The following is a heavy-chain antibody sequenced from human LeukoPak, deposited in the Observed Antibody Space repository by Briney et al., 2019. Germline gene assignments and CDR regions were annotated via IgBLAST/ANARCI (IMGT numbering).Heavy chain of an antibody. CDR2: IYSGGST. D-gene: IGHD3-10*01. CDR3: QRTMVRGELDY. Sequence: GGSLRLSCAASGFTVSSNYMSWVRQAPGKGLEWVSVIYSGGSTYYADSVKGRFTISRDSSKNTLYLQMNSLRAEDTAVYYCQRTMVRGELDYWGQGTLVTVSS. CDR1: GFTVSSNY. J-gene: IGHJ4*02. V-gene: IGHV3-53*01.